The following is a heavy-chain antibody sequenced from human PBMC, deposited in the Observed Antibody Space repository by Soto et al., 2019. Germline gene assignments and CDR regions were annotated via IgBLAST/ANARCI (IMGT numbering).Heavy chain of an antibody. CDR3: AAYCSGGSCYAYYFDY. Sequence: ASVKVSCKASGGTFSSYAISWVRQAPGQGLEWMGGIIPIFGTANYAQKFQGRVTITADKSTSTAYMELSSLRSEDTAVYYCAAYCSGGSCYAYYFDYWGQGTLVTVSS. CDR1: GGTFSSYA. CDR2: IIPIFGTA. J-gene: IGHJ4*02. V-gene: IGHV1-69*06. D-gene: IGHD2-15*01.